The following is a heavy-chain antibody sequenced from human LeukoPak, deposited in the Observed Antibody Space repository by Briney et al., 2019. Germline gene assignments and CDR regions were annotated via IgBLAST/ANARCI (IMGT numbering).Heavy chain of an antibody. V-gene: IGHV6-1*01. Sequence: SQTLSLTCAISGDSVSSNSAAWNWIRQSPSGGLEWLGRTYYRSKWYNDYAMSVKSRITINTDTSKNQFSLHLNSVTPEDTAVYYCARVRLGLIYYYFDYWGQGTLVTVSS. CDR3: ARVRLGLIYYYFDY. J-gene: IGHJ4*02. CDR2: TYYRSKWYN. D-gene: IGHD3-10*01. CDR1: GDSVSSNSAA.